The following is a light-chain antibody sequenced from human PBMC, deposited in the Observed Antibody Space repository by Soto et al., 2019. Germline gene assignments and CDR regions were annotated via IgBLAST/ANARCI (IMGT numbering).Light chain of an antibody. V-gene: IGLV2-14*01. CDR3: SSYTSSSTPYV. CDR2: EVS. J-gene: IGLJ1*01. CDR1: SSDVGGYNY. Sequence: QSVLTQPASVSGSPGQSITISCTGTSSDVGGYNYDSWYQQHPGKAPKLMIYEVSNRPSGVSNRFSGSKSGNTASLTISGLQAEDEADHYCSSYTSSSTPYVFGTGTKLTVL.